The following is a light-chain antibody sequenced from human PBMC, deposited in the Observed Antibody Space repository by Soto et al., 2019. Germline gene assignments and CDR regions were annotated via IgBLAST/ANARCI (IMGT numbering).Light chain of an antibody. CDR3: QQYYTNPLT. V-gene: IGKV4-1*01. CDR1: QSVLFTSNNKKY. CDR2: RAS. J-gene: IGKJ4*01. Sequence: DIVMTQSPDSLAVSLGEMATIKCKSSQSVLFTSNNKKYLAWFQQKPRKPPKXLVSRASTRESGVPERFSGSGSGTDFTLTISSLQAEEVAVDYCQQYYTNPLTFGGGTKVDIK.